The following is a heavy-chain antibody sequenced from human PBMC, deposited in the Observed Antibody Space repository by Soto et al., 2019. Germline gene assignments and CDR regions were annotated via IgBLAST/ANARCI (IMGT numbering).Heavy chain of an antibody. Sequence: QVQLVQSGAEVKKPGSSVKVSCKASGGTFSSYAITWVRQAPGQGLEWMGGIIPIFGTANYAQKFQGRVTSTADESTSTAYMELSSLRAEDTAVYYCARGDSSGPTPFDYWGQGTLVTVSS. V-gene: IGHV1-69*12. CDR1: GGTFSSYA. J-gene: IGHJ4*02. CDR3: ARGDSSGPTPFDY. D-gene: IGHD3-22*01. CDR2: IIPIFGTA.